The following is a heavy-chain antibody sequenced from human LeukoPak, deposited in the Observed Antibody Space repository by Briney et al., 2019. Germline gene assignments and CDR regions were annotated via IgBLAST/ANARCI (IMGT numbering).Heavy chain of an antibody. V-gene: IGHV4-31*03. J-gene: IGHJ6*02. CDR2: IYYSGST. CDR1: GGSISSGGYY. CDR3: ARACGGGSCYYYYGMYV. Sequence: SETLSLTCTVSGGSISSGGYYWSWIRQHPGKGLEWIGYIYYSGSTYYNPSLKSRVTISVDTPKNQFSLKLSSVTAADTAVYYCARACGGGSCYYYYGMYVWGQGTTVTVSS. D-gene: IGHD2-15*01.